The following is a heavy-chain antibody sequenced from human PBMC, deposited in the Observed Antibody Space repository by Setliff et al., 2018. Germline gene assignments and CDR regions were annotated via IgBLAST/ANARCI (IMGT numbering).Heavy chain of an antibody. CDR3: ARSDHLVVDGFDV. Sequence: ASVKVSCKASGYTFTSYAMHWVRQAPGQRLEWMGWINPKTGGTNLAQKFQGWVSMTRDTSITTAYMELSRLTSDDMAVYFCARSDHLVVDGFDVWGQGTMVTVSS. CDR2: INPKTGGT. V-gene: IGHV1-2*04. D-gene: IGHD3-16*01. CDR1: GYTFTSYA. J-gene: IGHJ3*01.